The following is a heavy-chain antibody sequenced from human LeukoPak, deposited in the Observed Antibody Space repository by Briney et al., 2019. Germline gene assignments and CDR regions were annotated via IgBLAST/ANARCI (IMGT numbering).Heavy chain of an antibody. CDR1: GGSISSGGYY. D-gene: IGHD1-14*01. CDR2: IYYSGST. CDR3: ASSPSTRIPFDY. J-gene: IGHJ4*02. V-gene: IGHV4-31*03. Sequence: SQTLSLTCTVSGGSISSGGYYWSWIRQHPGKGLEWIGYIYYSGSTYYNPSLKSRVTISVDTSKNQFSLKLSSVTAADTAVYYCASSPSTRIPFDYWGQGTLVTVSS.